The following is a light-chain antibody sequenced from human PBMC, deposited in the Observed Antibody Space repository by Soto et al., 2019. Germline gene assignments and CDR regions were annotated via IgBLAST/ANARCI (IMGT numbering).Light chain of an antibody. CDR2: AAS. Sequence: AIRMTQSPSSFSASTGDRVTITCRASQGISSWLAWYQQKPGKAPKLLIYAASSLQSGVPSRFSGSGSGTEFTLTISSLQPEDFATYYCQQLNSYPMTFGQGTRLEIK. CDR1: QGISSW. J-gene: IGKJ5*01. V-gene: IGKV1-8*01. CDR3: QQLNSYPMT.